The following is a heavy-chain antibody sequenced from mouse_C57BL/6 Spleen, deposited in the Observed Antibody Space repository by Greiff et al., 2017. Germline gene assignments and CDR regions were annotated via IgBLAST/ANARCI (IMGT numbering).Heavy chain of an antibody. CDR3: ARRDYSNYDAMDY. CDR1: GYTFTSYW. Sequence: VQLQQSGAELAKPGASVKLSCKASGYTFTSYWMPWVKQRPGQGLEWIGYINPSSGYPEYNQKFKDKATLTADKSSSTACMQLSSLTYEDSAVYYGARRDYSNYDAMDYWGQGTSVTVSS. CDR2: INPSSGYP. V-gene: IGHV1-7*01. D-gene: IGHD2-5*01. J-gene: IGHJ4*01.